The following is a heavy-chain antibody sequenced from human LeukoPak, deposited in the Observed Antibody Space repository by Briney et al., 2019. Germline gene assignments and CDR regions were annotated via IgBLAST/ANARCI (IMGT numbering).Heavy chain of an antibody. J-gene: IGHJ5*02. Sequence: SVKVSCKASGFTFTDYYIHWVRQAPGQGLEWMGGIIPMFGTANYAQKFQGRVTITTDESTSTAYMELSSLRSEDTAVYYCARGRDGYNYIWFDPWGQGTLVTVSS. CDR1: GFTFTDYY. CDR3: ARGRDGYNYIWFDP. D-gene: IGHD5-24*01. V-gene: IGHV1-69*05. CDR2: IIPMFGTA.